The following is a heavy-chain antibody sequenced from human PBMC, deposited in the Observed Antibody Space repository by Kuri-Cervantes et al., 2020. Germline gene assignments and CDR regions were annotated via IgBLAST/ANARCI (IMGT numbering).Heavy chain of an antibody. CDR1: GGSISSSSYY. D-gene: IGHD3-22*01. CDR3: ARLVRRSHYYDSSGYYAFDI. J-gene: IGHJ3*02. Sequence: SETLSLTCTVSGGSISSSSYYWGWIRQPPGKGLEWIGRIYTSGSTNYNPSLKSRVTISVDTSKNQFSLKLSSVTAADTAVYYCARLVRRSHYYDSSGYYAFDIWGQGTMVTVSS. CDR2: IYTSGST. V-gene: IGHV4-39*07.